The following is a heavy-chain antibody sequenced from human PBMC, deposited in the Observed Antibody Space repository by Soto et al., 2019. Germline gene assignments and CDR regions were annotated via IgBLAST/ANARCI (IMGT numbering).Heavy chain of an antibody. CDR2: IKTNSDGGTG. CDR1: GVTFSNAG. D-gene: IGHD2-15*01. Sequence: PGGSLRLSCAASGVTFSNAGMSWVRQAPGKGLEWSGRIKTNSDGGTGDYASPVKGRLTISRDDSKSMLYLDLNSLKTEDTGVYFCATVVGATTSSYAAFYDWGKGAVVTLSS. CDR3: ATVVGATTSSYAAFYD. V-gene: IGHV3-15*01. J-gene: IGHJ4*02.